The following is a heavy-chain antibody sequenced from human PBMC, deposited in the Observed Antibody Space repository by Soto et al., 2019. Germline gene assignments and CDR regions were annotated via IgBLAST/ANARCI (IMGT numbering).Heavy chain of an antibody. CDR1: GGTFNTYI. CDR2: IIPSFGTA. D-gene: IGHD2-21*02. Sequence: QGQLVQSGAEVKKPGSSVKVSCKASGGTFNTYIITWVRQAPGQGLEWMGGIIPSFGTANYAPKFRGRVTITADDSTTTVYMEVSSLRSEDTAVYFCATVETPGGGPPASPTPQAFVVWGQGTEVTVSS. CDR3: ATVETPGGGPPASPTPQAFVV. J-gene: IGHJ3*01. V-gene: IGHV1-69*01.